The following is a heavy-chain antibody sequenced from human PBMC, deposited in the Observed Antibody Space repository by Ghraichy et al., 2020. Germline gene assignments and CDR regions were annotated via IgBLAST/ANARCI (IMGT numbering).Heavy chain of an antibody. CDR2: ISGSGGST. Sequence: GESLNISCAASGFTFSSYAMSWVRQAPGKGLEWVSAISGSGGSTYYADSVKGRFTISRDNSKNTLYLQMNSLRAEDTAVYYCAKPDYDFWSGYYGPSVDYWGQGTLVTVSS. V-gene: IGHV3-23*01. J-gene: IGHJ4*02. CDR1: GFTFSSYA. CDR3: AKPDYDFWSGYYGPSVDY. D-gene: IGHD3-3*01.